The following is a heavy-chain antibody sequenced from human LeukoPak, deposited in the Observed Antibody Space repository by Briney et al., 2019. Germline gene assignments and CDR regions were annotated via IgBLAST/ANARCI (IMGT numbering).Heavy chain of an antibody. CDR2: ISYDGSNA. CDR1: GFTFSAYA. CDR3: ARVRGHSYGGNDAFDF. D-gene: IGHD5-18*01. Sequence: GGSLRLSCTASGFTFSAYAMHWVRQAPGKGLEWVAVISYDGSNAYYADSVKGRFTMSRDNSKNTLYEQMNSLRAEDTAVYYCARVRGHSYGGNDAFDFWGQGTMVTVSS. V-gene: IGHV3-30-3*01. J-gene: IGHJ3*01.